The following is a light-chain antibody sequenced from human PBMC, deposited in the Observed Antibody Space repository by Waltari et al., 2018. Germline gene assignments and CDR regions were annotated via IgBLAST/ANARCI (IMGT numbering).Light chain of an antibody. CDR3: QQYNSYPWT. CDR2: KGS. Sequence: DIQMTQSPSTLSASVGDRVTITCRASQSISSWLAWYQQKPGKAPKLLIYKGSSLESGVPSRFSGSGSGTEFTLTISSLQPEDFATYYCQQYNSYPWTFGQGTKVEIK. J-gene: IGKJ1*01. CDR1: QSISSW. V-gene: IGKV1-5*03.